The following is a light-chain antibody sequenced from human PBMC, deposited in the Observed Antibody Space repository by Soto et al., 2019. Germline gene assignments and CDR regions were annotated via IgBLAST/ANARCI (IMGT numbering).Light chain of an antibody. CDR2: AAS. V-gene: IGKV1-39*01. J-gene: IGKJ1*01. Sequence: DIQMTQSPSSLSSSVGYRVTITCRSSQSISSYLNWYQQKPGKAPNLLIYAASSLQRGVPSRFSGSGSGTDFTLTISSLQPDDFATYYCQQYNGYSTWTFGQGTKVDI. CDR3: QQYNGYSTWT. CDR1: QSISSY.